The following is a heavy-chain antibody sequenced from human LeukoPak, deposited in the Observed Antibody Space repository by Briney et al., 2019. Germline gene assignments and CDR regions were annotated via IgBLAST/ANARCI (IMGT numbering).Heavy chain of an antibody. D-gene: IGHD2-21*01. V-gene: IGHV3-9*03. Sequence: PGGSLTLSCAVSGFTFDDYAMHWVRQAPGKGLEWVSGISWSSRSIAYADSVKGRFTISRDNAKNSLYLQMNSLRPDDMALYYCVKDRTGGDIFTDVFDMWGQGTMVTVSS. CDR1: GFTFDDYA. CDR3: VKDRTGGDIFTDVFDM. J-gene: IGHJ3*02. CDR2: ISWSSRSI.